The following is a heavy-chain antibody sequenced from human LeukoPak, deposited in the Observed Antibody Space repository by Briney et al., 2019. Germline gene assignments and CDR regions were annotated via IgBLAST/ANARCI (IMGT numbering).Heavy chain of an antibody. Sequence: PSETLSLTCTVPGGSISSYYWSWIRQPPGKGLEWIGYIYYSGSTNYNPSLKSRVTISVDTSKNQLSLKLSSVTAADTAVYYCASHYYDSSGRDYWGQGTLVTVSS. CDR1: GGSISSYY. V-gene: IGHV4-59*01. D-gene: IGHD3-22*01. CDR2: IYYSGST. J-gene: IGHJ4*02. CDR3: ASHYYDSSGRDY.